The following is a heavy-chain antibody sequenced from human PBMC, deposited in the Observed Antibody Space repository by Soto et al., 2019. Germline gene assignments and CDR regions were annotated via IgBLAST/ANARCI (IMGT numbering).Heavy chain of an antibody. CDR3: ARVGPLRFFIPFDY. D-gene: IGHD3-3*01. J-gene: IGHJ4*02. V-gene: IGHV4-30-4*01. CDR1: GGSISSGDYY. CDR2: IYYSGST. Sequence: SETLSLTCTVSGGSISSGDYYWSWIRQPPGKGLEWIGYIYYSGSTYYNPSLKSRVTISVDTSKNQFSLKLSSVTAADTAVYYCARVGPLRFFIPFDYWGQGTLVTVSS.